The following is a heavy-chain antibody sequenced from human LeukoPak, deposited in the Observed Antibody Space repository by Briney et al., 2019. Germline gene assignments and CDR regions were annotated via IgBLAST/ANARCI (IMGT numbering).Heavy chain of an antibody. Sequence: PSETLSLTCSVSGAPISSYYWSWIRQPPGKGLEGIGYFYYTGSTDYNPTLKSRLIISVDTSKNQFSLKLSSVTAADTAVYYCARATGRQAYYFDYWGQGTLVTVSS. CDR1: GAPISSYY. CDR2: FYYTGST. V-gene: IGHV4-59*01. J-gene: IGHJ4*02. CDR3: ARATGRQAYYFDY.